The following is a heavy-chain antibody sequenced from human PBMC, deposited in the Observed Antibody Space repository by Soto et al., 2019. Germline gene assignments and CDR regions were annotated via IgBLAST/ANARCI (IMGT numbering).Heavy chain of an antibody. CDR1: GFTFSSYG. V-gene: IGHV3-30*03. CDR3: AIWDSGSSSGG. J-gene: IGHJ4*02. Sequence: GESLRLSCAASGFTFSSYGMHWVRQAPGKGLEWVAVISYDGSNKYYADSVKGRFTISRDNSKNTLYLQMNSLRAEDTAVYYCAIWDSGSSSGGWGQGTLVTVSS. CDR2: ISYDGSNK. D-gene: IGHD1-26*01.